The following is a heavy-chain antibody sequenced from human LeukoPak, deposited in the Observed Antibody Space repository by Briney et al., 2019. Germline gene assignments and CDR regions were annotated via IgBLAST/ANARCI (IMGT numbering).Heavy chain of an antibody. D-gene: IGHD6-13*01. CDR2: INFDGSNT. J-gene: IGHJ4*02. CDR1: GFSFNKYW. CDR3: ARDRGSSSWYYFDY. Sequence: PGGSLRLSCAASGFSFNKYWMHWVRQGPGKGLVWVSHINFDGSNTNYADSVKGRFTISRDNAKNTLYLQMNSLRAEDTAVYYCARDRGSSSWYYFDYWGQGTLVTVSS. V-gene: IGHV3-74*01.